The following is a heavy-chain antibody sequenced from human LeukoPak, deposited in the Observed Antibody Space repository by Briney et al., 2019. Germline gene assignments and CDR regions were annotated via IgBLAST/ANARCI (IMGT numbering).Heavy chain of an antibody. CDR1: GFTFSSYE. V-gene: IGHV3-48*03. D-gene: IGHD4-17*01. J-gene: IGHJ6*03. Sequence: GGSLRLSCAASGFTFSSYEMNWVRQAPGKGLEWVSYISGSGSTIYYADSVKGRFTISRDNAKNSLYLQMNSLRAEDTAVYYCARDRSLRPYGDYYYYYMDVWGKGTTVTVSS. CDR3: ARDRSLRPYGDYYYYYMDV. CDR2: ISGSGSTI.